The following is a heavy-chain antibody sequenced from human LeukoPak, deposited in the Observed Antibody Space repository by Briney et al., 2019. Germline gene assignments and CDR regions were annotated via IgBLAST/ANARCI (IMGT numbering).Heavy chain of an antibody. J-gene: IGHJ5*02. V-gene: IGHV3-11*01. CDR3: ARDIVVVPLVMGWFDP. D-gene: IGHD2-2*01. CDR2: ISGSGRTI. CDR1: GFTFSDYY. Sequence: GGSLRLSCAASGFTFSDYYMSWIRQAPGKGLEWVSYISGSGRTIYYADSVKGRFTISRDNAKNSLYLQMNSLRAEDTAVCYCARDIVVVPLVMGWFDPWGQGTLVTVSS.